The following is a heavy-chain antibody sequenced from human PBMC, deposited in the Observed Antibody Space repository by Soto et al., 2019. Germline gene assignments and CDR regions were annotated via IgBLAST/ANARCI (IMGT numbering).Heavy chain of an antibody. CDR1: GFTFTTYA. J-gene: IGHJ4*02. CDR2: ISNDGRGK. CDR3: ARDQCFGGGRSCYYFDF. D-gene: IGHD2-15*01. Sequence: PGGSLRLSCAASGFTFTTYAIHWVRQAPGKGLEWVAVISNDGRGKYYADSVKGRFTISRDNSKNTLYLQMNSLRSGDTAVYYCARDQCFGGGRSCYYFDFWGQGTLVTVSS. V-gene: IGHV3-30*04.